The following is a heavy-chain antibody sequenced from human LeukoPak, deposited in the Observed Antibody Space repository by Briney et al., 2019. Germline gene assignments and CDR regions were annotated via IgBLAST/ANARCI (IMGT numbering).Heavy chain of an antibody. D-gene: IGHD1-26*01. V-gene: IGHV3-23*01. CDR2: ISGSGGST. CDR3: AKGMGYSGSYCDY. Sequence: PGGSLRLSCAASGFTFDDYAMSWVRQAPGKGLEWVSAISGSGGSTYYADSVKGRFTISRDNSKNTLYLQMNSLRAEDTAVYYCAKGMGYSGSYCDYWGQGTLVTVSS. CDR1: GFTFDDYA. J-gene: IGHJ4*02.